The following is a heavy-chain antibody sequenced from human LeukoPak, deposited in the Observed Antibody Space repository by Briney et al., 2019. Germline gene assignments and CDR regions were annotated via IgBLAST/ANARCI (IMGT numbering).Heavy chain of an antibody. V-gene: IGHV1-69*13. D-gene: IGHD2-15*01. CDR1: GGTFSSYA. CDR2: IIPVFGTA. J-gene: IGHJ5*02. CDR3: ARGRSIVVMVAAPGWFDP. Sequence: GASVKVSCKASGGTFSSYAISWVRQAHGQGLEWMGGIIPVFGTAEYAQKFQGRVTVTADESTSTAYMELSSLRSEDTAVYYCARGRSIVVMVAAPGWFDPWGQGTLVTVSS.